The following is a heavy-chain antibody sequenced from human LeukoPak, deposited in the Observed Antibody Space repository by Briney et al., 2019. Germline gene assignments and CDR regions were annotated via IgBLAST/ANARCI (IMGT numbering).Heavy chain of an antibody. D-gene: IGHD6-6*01. CDR3: ARDRGGYSSSIYFDY. V-gene: IGHV4-59*01. CDR2: IYYSGST. Sequence: SETLSLTCTVSGDSIRTYYWSWIRQPPGKGLEWIGYIYYSGSTNYNPSLQSRVTISIDTSKNQFSLRLSSVTAADTAVYYCARDRGGYSSSIYFDYWGQGTLVTVSS. CDR1: GDSIRTYY. J-gene: IGHJ4*02.